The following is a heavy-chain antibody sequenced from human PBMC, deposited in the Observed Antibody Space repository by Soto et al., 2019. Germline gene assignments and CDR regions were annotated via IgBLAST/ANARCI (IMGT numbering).Heavy chain of an antibody. CDR3: ARDRGFCTDGICYKVHRFDY. CDR1: GGSIRSGDYY. D-gene: IGHD2-8*01. V-gene: IGHV4-30-4*01. CDR2: IYYSGTT. Sequence: PSETLSLTCTVSGGSIRSGDYYWSWIRQPPGKGLEWIGYIYYSGTTYYNPSLKSRVAISLDTSKNQFSLKLTSVTAADPAVYYCARDRGFCTDGICYKVHRFDYWGQGTLVTVSS. J-gene: IGHJ4*02.